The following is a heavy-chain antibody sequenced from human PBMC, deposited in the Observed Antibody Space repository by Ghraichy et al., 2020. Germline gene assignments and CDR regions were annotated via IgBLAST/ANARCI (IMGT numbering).Heavy chain of an antibody. CDR3: ATKARDAEWLARRSHFDY. Sequence: GGSLRLSCAASGFTFSRYAMSWVRQAPGKGLEWVSAISGSGGSTYYADSVKGRFTISRDNSKKTLYLQMNSLRAEDTAVYYCATKARDAEWLARRSHFDYWSQGTLVTIS. CDR1: GFTFSRYA. V-gene: IGHV3-23*01. J-gene: IGHJ4*02. CDR2: ISGSGGST. D-gene: IGHD3-3*01.